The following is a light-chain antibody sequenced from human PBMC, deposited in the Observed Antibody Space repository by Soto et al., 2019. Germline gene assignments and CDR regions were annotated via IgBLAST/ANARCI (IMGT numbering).Light chain of an antibody. CDR1: QSVSSN. J-gene: IGKJ1*01. V-gene: IGKV3-15*01. Sequence: IVMTQSPATLSLTPEERATLSCRASQSVSSNLAWYQQKPGQAPRLLIYGASTRATDIPARFSGSGSGTEFTLTISSLQSEDFPVYYCQPYNNWRPFGQGTKVDI. CDR3: QPYNNWRP. CDR2: GAS.